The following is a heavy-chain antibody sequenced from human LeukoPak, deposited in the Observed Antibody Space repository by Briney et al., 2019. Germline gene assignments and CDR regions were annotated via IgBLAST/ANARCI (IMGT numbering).Heavy chain of an antibody. Sequence: SVKVSCKASGGTFSSYAISWVRQAPGQGLEWMGGIIPIFGTANYAQKFQGRATITADKSTSTAYMELSSLRSEDTAVYYCAARIVVVTHFDYWGQGTLVTVSS. CDR2: IIPIFGTA. J-gene: IGHJ4*02. V-gene: IGHV1-69*06. D-gene: IGHD2-21*02. CDR3: AARIVVVTHFDY. CDR1: GGTFSSYA.